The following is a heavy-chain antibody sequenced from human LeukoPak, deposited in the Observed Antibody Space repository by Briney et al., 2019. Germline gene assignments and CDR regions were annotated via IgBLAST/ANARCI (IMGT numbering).Heavy chain of an antibody. Sequence: GRSLRLSCAASGFSFSNYGVHWVRQAPGKGLEGVAFIWYDGSNKYYADSVKGRFTTSRDNSNNTLYLQMNSLRAEDMAVYYCATDEGNRWFDPWGQGTLVTVSS. CDR1: GFSFSNYG. J-gene: IGHJ5*02. V-gene: IGHV3-33*01. CDR3: ATDEGNRWFDP. CDR2: IWYDGSNK. D-gene: IGHD1-14*01.